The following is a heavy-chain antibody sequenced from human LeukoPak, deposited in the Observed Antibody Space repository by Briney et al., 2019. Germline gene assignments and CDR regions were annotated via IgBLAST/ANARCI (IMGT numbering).Heavy chain of an antibody. CDR2: IRYDGSNK. V-gene: IGHV3-30*02. J-gene: IGHJ4*02. CDR3: ARVLHKRNYDSTTYYGY. CDR1: GFTFSSYG. Sequence: GGSLRLSCAVCGFTFSSYGMHWVRQAPGKGLEGVTFIRYDGSNKYYAVSVRGAFTSYRDNFTKTLYLQMNSLRAEYTAVYYCARVLHKRNYDSTTYYGYWGQGTLVTVSS. D-gene: IGHD3-22*01.